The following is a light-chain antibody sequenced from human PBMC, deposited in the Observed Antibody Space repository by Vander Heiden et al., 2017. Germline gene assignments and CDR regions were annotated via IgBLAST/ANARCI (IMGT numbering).Light chain of an antibody. J-gene: IGLJ2*01. CDR3: CAWAGSYKL. V-gene: IGLV2-11*01. CDR2: DGT. CDR1: RSDVGGCNY. Sequence: QSALTQPRSVSGSPGQSVTISCTGTRSDVGGCNYVSWYPQQPGKAPKVMICDGTKRPSGAPERFAGSKSGNTASRTISGLQAEDEDDYDCCAWAGSYKLFGGGTKLTVL.